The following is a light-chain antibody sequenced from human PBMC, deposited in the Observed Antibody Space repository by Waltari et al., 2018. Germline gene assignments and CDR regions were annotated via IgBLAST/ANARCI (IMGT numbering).Light chain of an antibody. J-gene: IGLJ3*02. Sequence: SYELTPPPSVSVSPGQTASITCSGDAMGDNYACWYQQKPGQSPVLVIYQDTKRPSGIPERFSGSSSGNTATLTIRGTQAMDEADYYCQAWDRGTWVFGGGTKLTVL. V-gene: IGLV3-1*01. CDR3: QAWDRGTWV. CDR1: AMGDNY. CDR2: QDT.